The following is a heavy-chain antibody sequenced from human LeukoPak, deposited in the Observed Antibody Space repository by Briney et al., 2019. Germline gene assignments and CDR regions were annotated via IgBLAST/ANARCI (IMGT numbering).Heavy chain of an antibody. V-gene: IGHV3-23*01. D-gene: IGHD3-10*01. CDR1: PFTFCTYG. Sequence: GRSLRLSCAGSPFTFCTYGISWVRRAPNKRLECLSTISGSGDSTYYADSVKGRFTISRDNSKNTLFLQMNSLRAEDTAVYYCAKWQYYGSGDDYWGQGTLVTVSS. J-gene: IGHJ4*02. CDR3: AKWQYYGSGDDY. CDR2: ISGSGDST.